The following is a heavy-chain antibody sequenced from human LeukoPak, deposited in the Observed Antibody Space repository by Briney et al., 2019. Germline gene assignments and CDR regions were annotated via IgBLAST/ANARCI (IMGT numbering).Heavy chain of an antibody. D-gene: IGHD3-22*01. Sequence: SETLSLTCTVSGGSISSYYWSWIRQPPGKGLEWIGYIYNRGSTKYNPSLKSRVTISADTSKNQFSLKLSSVTAADTAVYYCARDRVVVTGGDQYYYGMDVWGQGTTVTVSS. J-gene: IGHJ6*02. V-gene: IGHV4-59*01. CDR1: GGSISSYY. CDR3: ARDRVVVTGGDQYYYGMDV. CDR2: IYNRGST.